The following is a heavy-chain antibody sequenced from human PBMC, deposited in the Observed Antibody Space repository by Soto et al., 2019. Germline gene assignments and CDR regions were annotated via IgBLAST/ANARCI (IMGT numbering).Heavy chain of an antibody. J-gene: IGHJ4*02. D-gene: IGHD5-18*01. CDR3: ASEVNGYPFDY. Sequence: QVQLVESGGGVVQPGRSLRLSCAASGFTFSSYGMHWVRQAPGKGLEWVAVIWYDGSNKYYADSVKGRFTISRDNSKNTLYLQMNSLRAEDTAVYYCASEVNGYPFDYWGQGTLVTVSS. V-gene: IGHV3-33*01. CDR1: GFTFSSYG. CDR2: IWYDGSNK.